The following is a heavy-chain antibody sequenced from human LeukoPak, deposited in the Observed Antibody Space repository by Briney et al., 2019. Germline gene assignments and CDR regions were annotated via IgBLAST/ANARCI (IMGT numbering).Heavy chain of an antibody. CDR2: IYYSGST. D-gene: IGHD4-17*01. CDR1: GGSLSSGGYY. Sequence: SETLSLNCTVSGGSLSSGGYYWSWIRQHPGKGLEWIGYIYYSGSTYYNPSPKSRVTISVDTSKNQFSLKLSSVTAADTAVYYCARVDGDKGLEAFDIWGQGTMVTVSS. V-gene: IGHV4-31*03. CDR3: ARVDGDKGLEAFDI. J-gene: IGHJ3*02.